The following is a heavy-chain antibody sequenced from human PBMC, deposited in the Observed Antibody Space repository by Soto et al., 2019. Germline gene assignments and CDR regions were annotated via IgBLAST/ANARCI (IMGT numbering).Heavy chain of an antibody. J-gene: IGHJ6*02. D-gene: IGHD2-15*01. V-gene: IGHV1-18*01. Sequence: QVQLVQSGAEVKKPGASVKVSCKASGYTFTSYGISWVRQAPGQGLEWMGWISAYNGNTNYAQKLQDRVTMTTDTSTSTAYMELRSLRSDDTAVYYCARARPVVVVAATCCNYYGMDVWGQGTTVTVSS. CDR2: ISAYNGNT. CDR1: GYTFTSYG. CDR3: ARARPVVVVAATCCNYYGMDV.